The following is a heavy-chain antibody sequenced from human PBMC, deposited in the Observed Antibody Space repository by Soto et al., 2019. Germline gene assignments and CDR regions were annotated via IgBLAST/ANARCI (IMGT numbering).Heavy chain of an antibody. CDR1: GGTFSSYA. J-gene: IGHJ4*02. CDR3: AYRVRSSWYYFDY. D-gene: IGHD6-13*01. CDR2: IIPIFGTA. V-gene: IGHV1-69*13. Sequence: GASVKVSCKASGGTFSSYAISWVRQAPGQGLEWTGGIIPIFGTANYAQKFQGRVTITADESTSTAYMELSSLRSEDMAVYYCAYRVRSSWYYFDYWGQGTLVTVSS.